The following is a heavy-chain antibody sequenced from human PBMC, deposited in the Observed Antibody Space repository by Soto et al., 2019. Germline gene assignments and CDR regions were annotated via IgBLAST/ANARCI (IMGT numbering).Heavy chain of an antibody. V-gene: IGHV3-23*01. Sequence: EVQLLESGGGLVQPGGSLRLSCAASVFTFSSHAMSWVRQAPGKGLEWVSTISSGGDNTYSADSVKGRFTISRDNSKITLYLQMNSLRAEDTAVYYCAKDFDSYSSGWYGMDVWGQGTTVTVSS. CDR1: VFTFSSHA. D-gene: IGHD6-19*01. CDR2: ISSGGDNT. CDR3: AKDFDSYSSGWYGMDV. J-gene: IGHJ6*02.